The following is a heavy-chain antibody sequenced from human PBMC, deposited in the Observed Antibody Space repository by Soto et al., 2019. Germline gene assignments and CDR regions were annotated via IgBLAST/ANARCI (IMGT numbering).Heavy chain of an antibody. J-gene: IGHJ4*02. Sequence: PSETLSLTCTVSGGSISSGGYYWSWIRQHPGKGLEWIGYIYYSGSTYYNPSLKSRVTISVDTSKNQFSLKLSSVTAADTAVYYCARVTRVAAHQRAYYFDYWGQGTLVPVSS. CDR1: GGSISSGGYY. V-gene: IGHV4-31*03. D-gene: IGHD6-6*01. CDR2: IYYSGST. CDR3: ARVTRVAAHQRAYYFDY.